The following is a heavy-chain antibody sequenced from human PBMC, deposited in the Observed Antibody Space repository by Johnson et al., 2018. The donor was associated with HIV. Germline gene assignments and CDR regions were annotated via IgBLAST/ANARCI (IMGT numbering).Heavy chain of an antibody. Sequence: QMQLVESGGGLVKTGGSLRLSCAASGFTFSDYYMSWIRQAPGKGLEWVSYISSSTNTIYYADSVKGWVPISRDNAKNSLSLQMNRLKAEDTAGYFCVSDAFDYRDASGRVGGAGVDIWGQETVVTVSS. CDR2: ISSSTNTI. D-gene: IGHD4-17*01. CDR1: GFTFSDYY. J-gene: IGHJ3*02. V-gene: IGHV3-11*01. CDR3: VSDAFDYRDASGRVGGAGVDI.